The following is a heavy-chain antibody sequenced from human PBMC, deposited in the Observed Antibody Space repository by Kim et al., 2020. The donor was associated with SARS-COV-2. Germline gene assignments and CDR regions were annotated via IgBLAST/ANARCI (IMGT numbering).Heavy chain of an antibody. J-gene: IGHJ4*02. Sequence: SETLSLTCAVYGGSFSGYYWSWIRQPPGKGLEWIGEINHSGSTNYNPSLKSRVTISVDTSKNQFSLKLSSVTAADTAVYYCARGGPPGYCSGGSCPPVGAVDYWGQGTLVTVSS. CDR1: GGSFSGYY. D-gene: IGHD2-15*01. CDR3: ARGGPPGYCSGGSCPPVGAVDY. CDR2: INHSGST. V-gene: IGHV4-34*01.